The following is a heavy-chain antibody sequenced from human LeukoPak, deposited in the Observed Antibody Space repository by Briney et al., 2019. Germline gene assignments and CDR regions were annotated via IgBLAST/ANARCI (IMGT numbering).Heavy chain of an antibody. CDR2: IIPILGIA. CDR3: ARSRHHKYFDY. CDR1: GGTFSSYA. V-gene: IGHV1-69*04. Sequence: ASVKVSCKASGGTFSSYAISWVRQAPGQGLEWMGRIIPILGIANYAQKFQGRVTITADKSTSTAYMELSSLRSEDTAVYYCARSRHHKYFDYWGQGTLVTVSS. J-gene: IGHJ4*02.